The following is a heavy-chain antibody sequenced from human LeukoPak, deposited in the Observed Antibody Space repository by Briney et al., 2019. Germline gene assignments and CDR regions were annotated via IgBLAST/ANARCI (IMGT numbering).Heavy chain of an antibody. D-gene: IGHD3-22*01. CDR1: GFTFSSYS. CDR3: ARDQQPKKYYYDSSGSSAY. J-gene: IGHJ4*02. V-gene: IGHV3-48*01. Sequence: GGSLRLSCAASGFTFSSYSMNWVRQAPGKGLEWVSYISSSSSTIYYADSVKGRFTISRDNAKNSLYLQMHSLRAEDTAVYYCARDQQPKKYYYDSSGSSAYWGQGTLVTVSS. CDR2: ISSSSSTI.